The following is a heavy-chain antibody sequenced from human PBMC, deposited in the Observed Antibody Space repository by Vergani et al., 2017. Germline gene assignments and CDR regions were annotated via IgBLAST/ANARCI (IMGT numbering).Heavy chain of an antibody. D-gene: IGHD3-22*01. CDR3: AREEVDYYDSRGGAFDI. J-gene: IGHJ3*02. Sequence: QVQLQESGPGLVKPSQTLSLTCTVSGGSISSGDYYWSWVRQPPGKGLEWIGYIYHSGSTYYNPSLKSRVTISVDRSKNQFSLKLSSVTAADTAVYYCAREEVDYYDSRGGAFDIWGQGTMVTVSS. CDR2: IYHSGST. V-gene: IGHV4-30-2*01. CDR1: GGSISSGDYY.